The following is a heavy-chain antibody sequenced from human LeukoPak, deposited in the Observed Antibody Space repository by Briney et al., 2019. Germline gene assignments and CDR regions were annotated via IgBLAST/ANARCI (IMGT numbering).Heavy chain of an antibody. CDR3: AKDRYYYGLGYYFDY. J-gene: IGHJ4*02. Sequence: TGGSLRLSCAASGFTFSDYAMNWVRQAPGKGLEWVSGIIASGRDRYYADSVKGRFTISRDTSKNTLYLQMNSLRAEDTAVYYCAKDRYYYGLGYYFDYWGQGALVTVSS. CDR1: GFTFSDYA. D-gene: IGHD3-10*01. V-gene: IGHV3-23*01. CDR2: IIASGRDR.